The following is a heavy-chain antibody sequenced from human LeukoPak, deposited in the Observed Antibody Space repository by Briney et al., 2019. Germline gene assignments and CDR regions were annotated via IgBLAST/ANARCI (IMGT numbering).Heavy chain of an antibody. V-gene: IGHV3-23*01. CDR2: ISISGADT. CDR3: VRDAWGWLLSN. Sequence: PGGSLRLSCAASGFTFSTFSRSCMSWVRQAPGEGLEWVSAISISGADTYYANSVKGRFTVSRDNSKNTLYLQIYSLKADDTAVYYCVRDAWGWLLSNWGQGTLVTVSS. D-gene: IGHD5-12*01. CDR1: GFTFSTFSRSC. J-gene: IGHJ4*02.